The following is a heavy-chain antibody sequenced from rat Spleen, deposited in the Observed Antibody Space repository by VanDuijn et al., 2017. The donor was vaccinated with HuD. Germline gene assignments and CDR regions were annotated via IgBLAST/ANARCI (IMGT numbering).Heavy chain of an antibody. CDR1: GFSLTDYS. D-gene: IGHD1-1*01. V-gene: IGHV2S63*01. CDR2: IWTGGST. Sequence: EVQLKESGPGLVQSSQTLSLTCTVSGFSLTDYSVHWVRQPPGKGLEWMGVIWTGGSTAYNSLLKSRLSISRDTSKSQVFLKMNSLQTEDTAIYFCTRDPITTRDYFDYWGQGVMVTVSS. J-gene: IGHJ2*01. CDR3: TRDPITTRDYFDY.